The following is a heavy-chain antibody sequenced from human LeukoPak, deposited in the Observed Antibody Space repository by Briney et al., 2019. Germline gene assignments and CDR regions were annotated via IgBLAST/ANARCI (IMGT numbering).Heavy chain of an antibody. J-gene: IGHJ5*02. CDR1: GGSFSGYY. Sequence: PSETLSLTCAVYGGSFSGYYWSWIRQPPGKGLEWIGEINHSGSTNYNPSLKSRVTISVDTSKNQFSLKLSSVTAADTAVYYCARMLRYCSGGSCRMGWFDPWGQGTLVTVAS. CDR3: ARMLRYCSGGSCRMGWFDP. V-gene: IGHV4-34*01. CDR2: INHSGST. D-gene: IGHD2-15*01.